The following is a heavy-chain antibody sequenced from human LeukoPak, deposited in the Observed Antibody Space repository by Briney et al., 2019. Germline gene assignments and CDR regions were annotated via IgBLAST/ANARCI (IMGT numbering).Heavy chain of an antibody. CDR2: INTDGTVT. CDR1: GFTFSKYW. D-gene: IGHD6-19*01. V-gene: IGHV3-74*01. J-gene: IGHJ4*02. CDR3: ATKQWLAPPPDS. Sequence: PGGSLRLSCAASGFTFSKYWKLWVRQAPGKGLESVSRINTDGTVTTYADSVKGRFIVSRDNADNTMFLQMNSVRDEDTAVYYCATKQWLAPPPDSWGQGTPVTVSS.